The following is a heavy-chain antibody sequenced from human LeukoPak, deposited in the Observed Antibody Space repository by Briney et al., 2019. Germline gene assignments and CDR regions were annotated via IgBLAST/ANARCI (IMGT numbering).Heavy chain of an antibody. CDR1: GYTFTGYY. V-gene: IGHV1-2*02. CDR2: INPNSGGT. Sequence: GASVKVSCKASGYTFTGYYMHWVRQAPGQGLEWMGWINPNSGGTNYAQKFQGRVTMTRDTSISTAYMELSRLRSDDTAAYYCARDRRSRSTWYVSYYYYMDFGGKGTTVTVSS. J-gene: IGHJ6*03. CDR3: ARDRRSRSTWYVSYYYYMDF. D-gene: IGHD6-13*01.